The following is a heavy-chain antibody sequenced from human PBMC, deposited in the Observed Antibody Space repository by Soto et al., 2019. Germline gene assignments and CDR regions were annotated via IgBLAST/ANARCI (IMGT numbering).Heavy chain of an antibody. CDR3: ARGSGNPYFDY. Sequence: PSETLSLTCTVSGGSISSYYWSWIRQPPGKGLEWIGYIYYSGSTNYNPSLKSRVTMSVDTPKNQFSLKLTSVTAADTAVYYCARGSGNPYFDYWGQGTLVTVSS. D-gene: IGHD1-26*01. J-gene: IGHJ4*02. CDR2: IYYSGST. CDR1: GGSISSYY. V-gene: IGHV4-59*08.